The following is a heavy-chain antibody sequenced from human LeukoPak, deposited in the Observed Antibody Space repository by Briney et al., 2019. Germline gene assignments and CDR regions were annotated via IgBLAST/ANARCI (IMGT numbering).Heavy chain of an antibody. CDR1: GGSISSNNW. D-gene: IGHD5-18*01. J-gene: IGHJ4*02. CDR2: IYHDGST. CDR3: ARDRGGYTYSHDY. Sequence: SETLSLTCAVSGGSISSNNWWIWVRQSPEKGLGWIGEIYHDGSTNYNPSLKSRVTISMDKSKNQLSLKLNFVTAADTAVYYCARDRGGYTYSHDYWGQGTLVTVSS. V-gene: IGHV4-4*02.